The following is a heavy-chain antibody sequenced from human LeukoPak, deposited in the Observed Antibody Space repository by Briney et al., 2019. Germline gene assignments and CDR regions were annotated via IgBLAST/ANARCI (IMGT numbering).Heavy chain of an antibody. D-gene: IGHD3-22*01. J-gene: IGHJ3*02. CDR3: ARDRWYYYDCSGYYHDPFDI. CDR1: GFTFSSYG. V-gene: IGHV3-30*02. CDR2: IRYDGSNK. Sequence: GGSLILSCAASGFTFSSYGMHWVRQAPGKGLEWVAFIRYDGSNKYYADSVRGRFTISRDNSKNTLYLQMNSLRPEDTAVYYCARDRWYYYDCSGYYHDPFDIWGQGTMVTVSS.